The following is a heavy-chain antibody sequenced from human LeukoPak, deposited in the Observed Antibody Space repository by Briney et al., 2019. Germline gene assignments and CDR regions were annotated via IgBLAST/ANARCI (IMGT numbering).Heavy chain of an antibody. CDR2: IKSKTEGGTT. Sequence: PGGSLRLSCAASGFTFSNAWMSWVRQAPGKGLEWVGRIKSKTEGGTTDYAAPVKGRFTISRDDSKNTLYLQMNSLKTEDTAVYYCTTAGRGNYFDYWGQGTLVTVSS. CDR1: GFTFSNAW. CDR3: TTAGRGNYFDY. D-gene: IGHD1-1*01. V-gene: IGHV3-15*01. J-gene: IGHJ4*02.